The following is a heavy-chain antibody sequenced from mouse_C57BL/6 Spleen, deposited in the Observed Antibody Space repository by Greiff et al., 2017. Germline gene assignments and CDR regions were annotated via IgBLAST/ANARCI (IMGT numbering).Heavy chain of an antibody. CDR1: GYTFTDYN. Sequence: EVQRVESGPELVKPGASVKMSCKASGYTFTDYNMHWVKQSHGKSLEWIGYINPNNGGTSYNQKFKGKATLTVNKSSSTAYMELRSLTSEDSAVYYCARSDYYGSSPYYYAMDYWGQGTSVTVSS. CDR2: INPNNGGT. V-gene: IGHV1-22*01. CDR3: ARSDYYGSSPYYYAMDY. D-gene: IGHD1-1*01. J-gene: IGHJ4*01.